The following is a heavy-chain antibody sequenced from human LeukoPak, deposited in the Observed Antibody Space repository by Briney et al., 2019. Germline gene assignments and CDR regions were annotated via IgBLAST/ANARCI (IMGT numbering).Heavy chain of an antibody. Sequence: GGSLRLSCAASGFTFSSYSMNRVRQAPGKGLEWVSYISSSSSYIYYADSEKGRFTIYRDNPKNSLYLQMNSLRAEDTAVYYCARGVTMVRGVIPYYFDYWGQGTLVTVSS. CDR3: ARGVTMVRGVIPYYFDY. V-gene: IGHV3-21*01. CDR2: ISSSSSYI. J-gene: IGHJ4*02. D-gene: IGHD3-10*01. CDR1: GFTFSSYS.